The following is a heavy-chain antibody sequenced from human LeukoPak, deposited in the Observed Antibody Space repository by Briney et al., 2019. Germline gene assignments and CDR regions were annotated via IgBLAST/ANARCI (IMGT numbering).Heavy chain of an antibody. Sequence: SVKVSCKASGGTFSSYAISWVRQAPAQGLEWMGGLIPIFGTANYAQKFQGRVTITADESTSTAYMELSSLRSEDTAVYYCARDGSYGSRLFDYWGQGPLVTVSS. CDR3: ARDGSYGSRLFDY. CDR2: LIPIFGTA. D-gene: IGHD3-10*01. J-gene: IGHJ4*02. V-gene: IGHV1-69*13. CDR1: GGTFSSYA.